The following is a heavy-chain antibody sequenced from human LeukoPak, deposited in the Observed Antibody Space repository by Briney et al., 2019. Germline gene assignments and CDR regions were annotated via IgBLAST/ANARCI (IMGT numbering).Heavy chain of an antibody. CDR2: ISSSGSTI. D-gene: IGHD7-27*01. V-gene: IGHV3-48*01. Sequence: GGSLRLSCAASGFTFSSYWMNWVRQAPGKGLEWVSYISSSGSTIYYADSVKGRFTISRDNAKNSLYLQMNSLRTEDTAVYYCVRDGSSWGNFDYWGQGTLVSVSS. J-gene: IGHJ4*02. CDR3: VRDGSSWGNFDY. CDR1: GFTFSSYW.